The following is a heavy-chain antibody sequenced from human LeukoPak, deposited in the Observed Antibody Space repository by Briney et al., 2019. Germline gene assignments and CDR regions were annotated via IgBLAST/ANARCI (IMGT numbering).Heavy chain of an antibody. D-gene: IGHD6-19*01. CDR3: ASSLRIPVAS. CDR1: GGSFGGYY. CDR2: INHSGST. V-gene: IGHV4-34*01. J-gene: IGHJ5*02. Sequence: KASETLSLTCGVYGGSFGGYYWSWIRQPPGKGLEWIGEINHSGSTNYNPSLKSRVTISVDTSKNQFSLKLNSVTAADTAVYYCASSLRIPVASWGQGTLVTVSS.